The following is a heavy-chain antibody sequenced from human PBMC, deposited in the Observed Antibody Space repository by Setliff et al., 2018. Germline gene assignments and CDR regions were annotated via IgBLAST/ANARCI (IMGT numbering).Heavy chain of an antibody. CDR3: VRSSAPQVVLAADFDF. Sequence: ASVKVSCKTSGYNFIATGISWVRQAPGQGPEWMGCISPFNGNTNCAQKFQDRVTMTIDTSATTVYMELQSLRSDDTAVYYCVRSSAPQVVLAADFDFWGQGTPVTVSS. D-gene: IGHD6-19*01. CDR2: ISPFNGNT. J-gene: IGHJ4*02. V-gene: IGHV1-18*01. CDR1: GYNFIATG.